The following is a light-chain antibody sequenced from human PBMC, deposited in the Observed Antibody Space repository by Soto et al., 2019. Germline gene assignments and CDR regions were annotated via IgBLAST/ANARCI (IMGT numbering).Light chain of an antibody. CDR3: KQYNSLYI. CDR1: QSISNW. CDR2: DAS. Sequence: DIQMTQSHSSLSAAVVDRVTMTCRASQSISNWLAWSTQKPGKAPKLLIYDASSLESGVPSRFSGSGSGTEFTLTIDSLQPEDFASYDCKQYNSLYICGQGTK. J-gene: IGKJ2*01. V-gene: IGKV1-5*01.